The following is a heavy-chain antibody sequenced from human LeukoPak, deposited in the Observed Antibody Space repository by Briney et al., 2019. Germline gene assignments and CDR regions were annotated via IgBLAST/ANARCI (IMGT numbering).Heavy chain of an antibody. CDR3: ARLAVAGRSARHQGASYGMDV. CDR1: VGTVSSYA. D-gene: IGHD6-19*01. V-gene: IGHV1-69*01. J-gene: IGHJ6*02. Sequence: PSVTVSLKATVGTVSSYAISWERQAPGQGLERMGGIIPSFGSASYAQTFQGRVTITADEATSTAYMELSSLRSEATAVYYCARLAVAGRSARHQGASYGMDVWGQGTTVTVSS. CDR2: IIPSFGSA.